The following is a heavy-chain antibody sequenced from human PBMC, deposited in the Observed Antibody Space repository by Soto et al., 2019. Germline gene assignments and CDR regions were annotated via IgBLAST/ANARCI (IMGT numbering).Heavy chain of an antibody. V-gene: IGHV1-46*01. J-gene: IGHJ4*02. Sequence: GASVKVSCKASGYTFTNYYMHWVRQAPGQGLEWMGLIDPGGSGTSYKQKFQGRVTMTRDTSTSTVYLELSSLRSDDTAVYYCARDLARQNDFWGQGTLVTVSS. CDR2: IDPGGSGT. CDR1: GYTFTNYY. CDR3: ARDLARQNDF.